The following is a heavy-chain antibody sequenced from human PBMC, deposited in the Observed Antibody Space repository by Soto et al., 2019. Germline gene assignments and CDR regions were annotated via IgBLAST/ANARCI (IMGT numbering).Heavy chain of an antibody. D-gene: IGHD3-22*01. V-gene: IGHV1-69*02. CDR3: ARGDSSGYLIDY. Sequence: QVQLVQSGAEVKKPGSSVKVSCKASGGTFSSYTISWVRQAPGQGLEWMGRIIPILGIANYAQKFQGRVXIXAXXSTSTAYMELSSLRSEDTAVYYCARGDSSGYLIDYWGQGTLVTVSS. CDR2: IIPILGIA. J-gene: IGHJ4*02. CDR1: GGTFSSYT.